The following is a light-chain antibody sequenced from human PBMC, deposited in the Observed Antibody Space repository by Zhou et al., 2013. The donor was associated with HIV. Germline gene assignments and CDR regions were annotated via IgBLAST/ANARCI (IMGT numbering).Light chain of an antibody. CDR1: QDISYY. CDR3: QQLSTYPRT. V-gene: IGKV1-9*01. Sequence: DIQLAQSPSFLSASVGDRVTITCRASQDISYYLAWYQQRPGKAPKLLIYAASTLYVDVPSRFSGRGSGTEFTLTIISLQPEDFATYFCQQLSTYPRTFGGGTKVEIK. CDR2: AAS. J-gene: IGKJ4*01.